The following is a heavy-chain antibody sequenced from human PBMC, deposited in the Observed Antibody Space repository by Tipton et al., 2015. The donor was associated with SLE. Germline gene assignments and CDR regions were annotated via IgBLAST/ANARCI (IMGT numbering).Heavy chain of an antibody. CDR2: IFYSGNI. D-gene: IGHD6-19*01. Sequence: TLSLTCTVSGGSISSYYWTWIRQPPGKGLEWIGYIFYSGNINYNPSLKSRVTISVDTSKNQFSLKLSSVTAADTAVYYCVRHAVAGYYFDYWGQGTLVTVSS. CDR1: GGSISSYY. V-gene: IGHV4-59*08. CDR3: VRHAVAGYYFDY. J-gene: IGHJ4*02.